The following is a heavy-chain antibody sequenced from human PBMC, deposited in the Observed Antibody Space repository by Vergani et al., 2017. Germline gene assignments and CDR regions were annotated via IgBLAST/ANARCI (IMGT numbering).Heavy chain of an antibody. V-gene: IGHV1-46*01. CDR3: ARGDYYDISGYLENGYYYGMDV. CDR2: INPSGGST. D-gene: IGHD3-22*01. CDR1: GYTFTSYY. Sequence: QVQLVQSGAEVKKPGASVKVSCKASGYTFTSYYMHWVRQAPGQGLEWMGIINPSGGSTSYAQKFQGRVTMTRDTSTSTVYMELSSLRSEYTAVYYCARGDYYDISGYLENGYYYGMDVWGQGTTVTVSS. J-gene: IGHJ6*02.